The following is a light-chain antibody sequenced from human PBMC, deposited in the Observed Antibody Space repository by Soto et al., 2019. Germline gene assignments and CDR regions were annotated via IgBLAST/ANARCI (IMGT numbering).Light chain of an antibody. Sequence: DIVSTQSPGTLSLSPGERATLSCMASQTVSTNYLAWYQKKPGQAPRLLIYGASNRATGIPDRFSGSGSGTEFTLTISSLESEDSAVYYCQQYSSWPPWTFGQGTKVDIK. V-gene: IGKV3-20*01. CDR1: QTVSTNY. CDR3: QQYSSWPPWT. CDR2: GAS. J-gene: IGKJ1*01.